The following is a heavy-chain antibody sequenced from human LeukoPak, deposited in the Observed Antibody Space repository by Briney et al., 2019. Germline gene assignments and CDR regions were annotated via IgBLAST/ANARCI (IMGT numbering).Heavy chain of an antibody. CDR3: ARDKSLGELIGNMDV. D-gene: IGHD3-16*01. V-gene: IGHV1-18*01. Sequence: ASVKVSCKASGYTFTSYGIIWVRQAPGQGLEWMGWISTYNGNTNYAQKIQGRVTMTTDTSTSTAYMELRSLRSDDTAVYYCARDKSLGELIGNMDVWGKGTTVTVSS. J-gene: IGHJ6*03. CDR2: ISTYNGNT. CDR1: GYTFTSYG.